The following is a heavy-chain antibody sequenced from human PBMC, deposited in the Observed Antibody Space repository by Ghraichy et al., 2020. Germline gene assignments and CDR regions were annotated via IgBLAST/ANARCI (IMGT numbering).Heavy chain of an antibody. Sequence: GGSLRLSCAASGFAVSDAWMTWVRQGPGKGLEWVGRIRRRTDGGTTDYAAPVKGRFTISRDDSKNTLYLQMNNLKTEDTAVYFCSTSSGWGQGILVTVSS. CDR2: IRRRTDGGTT. V-gene: IGHV3-15*01. CDR3: STSSG. D-gene: IGHD3-10*01. CDR1: GFAVSDAW. J-gene: IGHJ4*02.